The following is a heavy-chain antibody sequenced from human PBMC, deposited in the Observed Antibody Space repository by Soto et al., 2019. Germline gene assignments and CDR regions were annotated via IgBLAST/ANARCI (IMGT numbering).Heavy chain of an antibody. CDR1: GGSISSGGYS. J-gene: IGHJ6*02. V-gene: IGHV4-30-2*01. CDR2: IYHSGST. CDR3: ARIGGPLYYYGMDV. Sequence: SETLSLTCAVSGGSISSGGYSWSWIRQPPGKGLEWIGYIYHSGSTYYNPSLKSRVTISVDRSKNQFSLKLSSVTAADTAVYYCARIGGPLYYYGMDVWGQGTTVTVSS.